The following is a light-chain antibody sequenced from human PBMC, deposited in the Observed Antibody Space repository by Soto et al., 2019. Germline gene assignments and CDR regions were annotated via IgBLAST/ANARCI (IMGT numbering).Light chain of an antibody. J-gene: IGKJ2*01. V-gene: IGKV3-15*01. Sequence: EIVMTQSPATLSVSPGERATLSCRASQNISRNLAWYQQRPGRAPRLLIYGVSTRASGIPARFSGSGSETEFTLSISSLQSEDFAVYYCQQYHNWPPYTFGQGTKLEI. CDR3: QQYHNWPPYT. CDR2: GVS. CDR1: QNISRN.